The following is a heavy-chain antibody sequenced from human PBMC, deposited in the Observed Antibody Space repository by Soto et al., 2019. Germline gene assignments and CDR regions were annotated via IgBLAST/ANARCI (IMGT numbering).Heavy chain of an antibody. V-gene: IGHV4-30-4*01. CDR2: IYYSGST. CDR3: ARDFGARDYYDSSGYYYYYCGMDV. Sequence: LSLTCTVSGGSISSGDYYWSWIRQPPGKGLEWIGYIYYSGSTYYNPSLKSRVTISVDTSKSQFSLKLSSVTAADTAVYYCARDFGARDYYDSSGYYYYYCGMDVWGQGTTVTVSS. CDR1: GGSISSGDYY. D-gene: IGHD3-22*01. J-gene: IGHJ6*02.